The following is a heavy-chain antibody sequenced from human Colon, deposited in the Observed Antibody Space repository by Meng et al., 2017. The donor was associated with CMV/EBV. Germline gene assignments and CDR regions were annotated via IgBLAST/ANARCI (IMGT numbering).Heavy chain of an antibody. Sequence: SGITIQSNGLFWVRQAPGKGLEWVASISSDGSDKFYADSVKGRFLISRDNSKNTQFLEMTSLKDEDTALYFCATGGGTQAAALGVFDFWGQGTLVTVSS. V-gene: IGHV3-33*07. CDR3: ATGGGTQAAALGVFDF. CDR2: ISSDGSDK. J-gene: IGHJ4*02. D-gene: IGHD6-25*01. CDR1: GITIQSNG.